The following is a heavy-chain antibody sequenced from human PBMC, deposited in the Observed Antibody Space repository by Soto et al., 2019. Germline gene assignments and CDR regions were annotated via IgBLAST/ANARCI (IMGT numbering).Heavy chain of an antibody. CDR2: ISAYNGNT. CDR1: GYTFTSYG. V-gene: IGHV1-18*01. CDR3: ARVRPNNWNDEGGIDY. Sequence: QVQLVQSGAEVKKPGASVKVSCKASGYTFTSYGIRWVRQAPGQGLEWMGWISAYNGNTNYAQKLQGRVTMTTDTSTSTAYMELRSLRSDDTAVYYCARVRPNNWNDEGGIDYWGQGTLVTVSS. J-gene: IGHJ4*02. D-gene: IGHD1-1*01.